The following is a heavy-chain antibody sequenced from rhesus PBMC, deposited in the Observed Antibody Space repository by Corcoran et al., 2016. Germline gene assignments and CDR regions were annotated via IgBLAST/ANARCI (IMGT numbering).Heavy chain of an antibody. CDR2: ITYSGST. Sequence: QVQLQESGPGLVKPSETLSLTCAVSGYSFSSDYYWSWIRQPPGKGLEWIGYITYSGSTSYNPSLKSRVTISRDTSKNQFSLKVSSVTAADTAVYCCARAPYTTTDFDVWGPGVLVTVSS. V-gene: IGHV4-122*02. J-gene: IGHJ5-1*01. CDR3: ARAPYTTTDFDV. CDR1: GYSFSSDYY. D-gene: IGHD1-26*01.